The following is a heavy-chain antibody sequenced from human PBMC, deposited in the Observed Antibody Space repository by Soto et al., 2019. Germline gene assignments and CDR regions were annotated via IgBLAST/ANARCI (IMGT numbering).Heavy chain of an antibody. V-gene: IGHV4-59*01. J-gene: IGHJ3*02. D-gene: IGHD4-17*01. CDR2: IYYSGST. CDR1: GGSISSYY. Sequence: SETLSLTCTVSGGSISSYYWSWIRQPPGKGLEWIGYIYYSGSTNYNPSLKSRVTISVDTSKNQFSLKLSSVTAADTAVYYCARVDMRTYGDYDHDAFDIWGQGTMVTVSS. CDR3: ARVDMRTYGDYDHDAFDI.